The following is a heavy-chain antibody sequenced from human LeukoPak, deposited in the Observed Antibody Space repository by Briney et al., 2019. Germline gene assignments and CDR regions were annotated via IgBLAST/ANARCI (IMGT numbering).Heavy chain of an antibody. CDR1: GYTFTSYG. CDR3: ARLRGIDPFNAFDI. J-gene: IGHJ3*02. D-gene: IGHD3-10*01. CDR2: ISAYNGNT. V-gene: IGHV1-18*01. Sequence: ASVKVSCKASGYTFTSYGISWVRQAPGQGLEWMGWISAYNGNTNYAQKLQGRVTMTTDTSTSTAYMELRSLRSDDTAVYYCARLRGIDPFNAFDIWGQGTMVTVSS.